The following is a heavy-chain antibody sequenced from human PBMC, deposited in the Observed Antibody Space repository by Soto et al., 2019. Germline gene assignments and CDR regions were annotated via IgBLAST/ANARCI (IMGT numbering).Heavy chain of an antibody. CDR1: GDSITSSSYY. D-gene: IGHD3-10*01. Sequence: SETLSLTCTVSGDSITSSSYYWGWIRQPPGKGLEWIGSIYYSGSTYYNPSLTSRVTISVDTSKNQFSLKLKSATAADSAVYYCASLPDWGSGSCWGQGTLVTVSS. V-gene: IGHV4-39*01. CDR2: IYYSGST. J-gene: IGHJ4*02. CDR3: ASLPDWGSGSC.